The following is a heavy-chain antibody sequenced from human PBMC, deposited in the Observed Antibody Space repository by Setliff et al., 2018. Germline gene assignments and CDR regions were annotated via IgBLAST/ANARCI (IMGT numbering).Heavy chain of an antibody. CDR2: IYYSGST. Sequence: SETLSLTCTVSGGSISSGNYYWGWIRQPPGKGLEWIGSIYYSGSTYYNPSLKSRVTISVDTSKNHFSLKLSSVTAADTAVYYCASTPDGDLYYNFWSGYYLTLDYWGQGTLVTVSS. D-gene: IGHD3-3*01. CDR1: GGSISSGNYY. CDR3: ASTPDGDLYYNFWSGYYLTLDY. V-gene: IGHV4-39*07. J-gene: IGHJ4*02.